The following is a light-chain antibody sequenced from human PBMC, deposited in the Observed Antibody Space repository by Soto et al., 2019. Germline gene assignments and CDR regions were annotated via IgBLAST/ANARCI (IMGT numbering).Light chain of an antibody. J-gene: IGKJ1*01. CDR2: GAS. CDR1: QSVRSSY. CDR3: QQYGSSPTWT. V-gene: IGKV3-20*01. Sequence: EIVLTQSPGTLSLSPGERATLSCRASQSVRSSYLAWYQQKPGQAPRLLIYGASSRPTGIPDRFSGSGSGTDFTLTISRLEPEDFAVYYCQQYGSSPTWTFGQGTKVEIK.